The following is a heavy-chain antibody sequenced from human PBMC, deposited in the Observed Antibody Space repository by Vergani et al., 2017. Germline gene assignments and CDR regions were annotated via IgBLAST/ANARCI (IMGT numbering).Heavy chain of an antibody. J-gene: IGHJ5*02. CDR2: IYLSGST. CDR1: GYSISSGYY. CDR3: ARDDRKLLWFGESRTETKDWFDP. V-gene: IGHV4-38-2*02. Sequence: QVQLQESGPGLVKPSETLSLTCTVSGYSISSGYYWGWIRQPPGKGLEWIGSIYLSGSTYYNPSLKSRVTISVDTSKNQFSLKLSSVTAADTAVYYCARDDRKLLWFGESRTETKDWFDPWGQGTLVTVSA. D-gene: IGHD3-10*01.